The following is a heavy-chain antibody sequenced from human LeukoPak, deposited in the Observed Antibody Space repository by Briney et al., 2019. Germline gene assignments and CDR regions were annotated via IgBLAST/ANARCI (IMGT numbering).Heavy chain of an antibody. CDR3: ARQNGADYYYYFDS. CDR2: ISSSSSSI. D-gene: IGHD3-22*01. V-gene: IGHV3-48*01. CDR1: GFTFSTYS. Sequence: PGGSLRLSCAASGFTFSTYSMNWVRQAPGKGLEWVSYISSSSSSIYYADSVKGRFTISRDNAKNSLYLKINSLRAEDTAVYYCARQNGADYYYYFDSWGQGTPVTVSS. J-gene: IGHJ4*02.